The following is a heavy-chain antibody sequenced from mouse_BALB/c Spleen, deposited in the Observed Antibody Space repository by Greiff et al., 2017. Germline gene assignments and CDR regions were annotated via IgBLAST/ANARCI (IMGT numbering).Heavy chain of an antibody. CDR3: ARRGYYFDY. J-gene: IGHJ2*01. CDR2: IYPGDGDT. CDR1: GYAFSSYW. V-gene: IGHV1-80*01. Sequence: VKLMESGAELVRPGSSVKISCKASGYAFSSYWMNWVKQRPGQGLEWIGQIYPGDGDTNYNGKFKGKATLTADKSSSTAYMQLSSLTSEDSAVYFCARRGYYFDYWGQGTTLTVSS.